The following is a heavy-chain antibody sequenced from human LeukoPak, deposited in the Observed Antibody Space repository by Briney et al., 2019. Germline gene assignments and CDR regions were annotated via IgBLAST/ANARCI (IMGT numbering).Heavy chain of an antibody. D-gene: IGHD6-13*01. J-gene: IGHJ6*03. CDR3: ARAPSQQLYYYYYMDV. Sequence: GGSLRLSCAASGFTFSSYWMSWVRQAPGKGLEWVANIKQDGSEKYYVDSVKGRFTISRDNAKNSLYLQVNSLRAEDTAVYYCARAPSQQLYYYYYMDVWGKGTTVTVSS. CDR1: GFTFSSYW. V-gene: IGHV3-7*01. CDR2: IKQDGSEK.